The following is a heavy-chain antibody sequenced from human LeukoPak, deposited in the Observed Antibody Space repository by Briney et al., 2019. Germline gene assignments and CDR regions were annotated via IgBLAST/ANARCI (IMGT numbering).Heavy chain of an antibody. CDR3: AKSHSVVRRGYFDY. CDR2: ISDSGGST. CDR1: GFSFSGFA. D-gene: IGHD2-2*01. Sequence: GGSLRLSCAASGFSFSGFAMSWVRQAPGKGPEWLSSISDSGGSTYYADSVRGRFAISRDNSKDTLYVQMNSLRAEDAAVYYCAKSHSVVRRGYFDYWGQGALVTVSS. V-gene: IGHV3-23*01. J-gene: IGHJ4*02.